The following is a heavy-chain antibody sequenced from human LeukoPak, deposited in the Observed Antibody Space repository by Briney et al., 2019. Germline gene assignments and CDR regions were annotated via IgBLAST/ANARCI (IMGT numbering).Heavy chain of an antibody. CDR3: AKSYEGYDILTGVFDY. D-gene: IGHD3-9*01. V-gene: IGHV3-30*02. Sequence: PGGSLRLSCAASGFTFSSYGMHWVRQAPGKGLEWVAFIRYDGSNKYYADSVKGRFTISRDNSKNTLYLQMNSLRAEDTAVYYCAKSYEGYDILTGVFDYWGQGTLVTVSS. J-gene: IGHJ4*02. CDR1: GFTFSSYG. CDR2: IRYDGSNK.